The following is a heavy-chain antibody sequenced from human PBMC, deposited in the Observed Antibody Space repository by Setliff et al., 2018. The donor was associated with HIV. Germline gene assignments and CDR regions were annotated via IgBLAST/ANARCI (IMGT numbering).Heavy chain of an antibody. CDR2: INPSSGSS. CDR3: ARDRVRITIFGANDASDI. J-gene: IGHJ3*02. V-gene: IGHV1-46*01. D-gene: IGHD3-3*01. CDR1: GYTFTSYS. Sequence: ASVKVSCKASGYTFTSYSMHWVRQAPGQGLEWMGYINPSSGSSTYAQKFQGRVAMTRDTSTSTVYMELSSLRSEDTAVYYCARDRVRITIFGANDASDIWGQGTMVTVSS.